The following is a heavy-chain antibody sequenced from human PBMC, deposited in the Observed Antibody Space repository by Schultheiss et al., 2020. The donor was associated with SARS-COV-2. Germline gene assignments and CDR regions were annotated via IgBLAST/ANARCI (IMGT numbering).Heavy chain of an antibody. V-gene: IGHV3-21*06. CDR1: GFTLSSFS. CDR2: ISGSRTYI. J-gene: IGHJ6*02. Sequence: GALKISCEASGFTLSSFSMNWVRQAPGKGLEWVASISGSRTYIYTADSLQGRFTVSTHSAQNTLYLHMTSLRAEDTAVYYCARDLKNDYGGDYYFYHGMDVWGQGTAVTVSS. CDR3: ARDLKNDYGGDYYFYHGMDV. D-gene: IGHD4-23*01.